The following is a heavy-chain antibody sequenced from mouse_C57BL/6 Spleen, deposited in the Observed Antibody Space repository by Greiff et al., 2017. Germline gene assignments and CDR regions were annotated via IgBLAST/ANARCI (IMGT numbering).Heavy chain of an antibody. CDR2: INPSSGYT. D-gene: IGHD2-3*01. Sequence: QVQLKESGAELARPGASVKMSCKASGYTFTSYTMHWVKQRPGQGLEWIGYINPSSGYTKYNQKFKDKATLTADKSSSTAYMQLSSLTSEDSAVYYCARIYDGYYAMDYWGQGTSVTVSS. CDR1: GYTFTSYT. V-gene: IGHV1-4*01. J-gene: IGHJ4*01. CDR3: ARIYDGYYAMDY.